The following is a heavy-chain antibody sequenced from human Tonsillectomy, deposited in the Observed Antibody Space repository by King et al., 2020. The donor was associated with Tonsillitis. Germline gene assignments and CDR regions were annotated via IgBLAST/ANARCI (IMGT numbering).Heavy chain of an antibody. V-gene: IGHV3-7*01. CDR3: AGAAGEQWLEANWFDP. D-gene: IGHD6-19*01. Sequence: VQLVESGGGLVQPGGSLRLSCAASGFTFSNYWMSWVRQAPGKGLEWVANINQDGYEKYYVDSVKGRFTISRDTARNSLHLQMNSLRAEDTAVYYCAGAAGEQWLEANWFDPWGQGTLVTVSS. CDR1: GFTFSNYW. CDR2: INQDGYEK. J-gene: IGHJ5*02.